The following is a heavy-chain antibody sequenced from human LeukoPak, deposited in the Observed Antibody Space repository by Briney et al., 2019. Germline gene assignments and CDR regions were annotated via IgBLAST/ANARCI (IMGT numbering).Heavy chain of an antibody. CDR3: ATVDTAMGKDS. Sequence: PSETLSLTCTVSGGSISSYYWSWIRQPPGKGLEWIGYISYSGSTNYNPFLNSRVTISVDTSKNQVSLKLTSVTAADTAVYYCATVDTAMGKDSWGQGTLVTVSS. J-gene: IGHJ4*02. CDR2: ISYSGST. CDR1: GGSISSYY. V-gene: IGHV4-59*08. D-gene: IGHD5-18*01.